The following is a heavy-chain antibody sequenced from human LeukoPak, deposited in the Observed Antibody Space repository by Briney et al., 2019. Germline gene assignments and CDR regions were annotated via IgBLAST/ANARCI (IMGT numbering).Heavy chain of an antibody. CDR1: GYTFTGYY. Sequence: ASVKVSCKASGYTFTGYYMHWVRQAPGQGLEWMGWINPNSGGTNYARKFQGRVTMTRDTSISTAYMELSRLRSDDTAVYYCASEHYDILTGPGDYFDYWGQGTLVTVSS. CDR2: INPNSGGT. J-gene: IGHJ4*02. CDR3: ASEHYDILTGPGDYFDY. V-gene: IGHV1-2*02. D-gene: IGHD3-9*01.